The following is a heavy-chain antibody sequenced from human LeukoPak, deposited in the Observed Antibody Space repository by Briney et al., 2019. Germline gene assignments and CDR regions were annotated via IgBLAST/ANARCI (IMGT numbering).Heavy chain of an antibody. V-gene: IGHV4-34*01. Sequence: PSETLSLTCAVYGGSFSGYYWSWIRQPPGKGLEWIGEINHSGSTNYNPPLKSRVTISVDTSKNQFSLKLSSVTAADTAVYYCASRSYGDYAGRIDYWGQGTLVTVSS. CDR1: GGSFSGYY. CDR2: INHSGST. CDR3: ASRSYGDYAGRIDY. J-gene: IGHJ4*02. D-gene: IGHD4-17*01.